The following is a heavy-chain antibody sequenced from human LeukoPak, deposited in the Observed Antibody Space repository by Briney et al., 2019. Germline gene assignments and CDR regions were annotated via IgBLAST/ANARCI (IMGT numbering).Heavy chain of an antibody. Sequence: PPGGSLRLSCAASGFTFSSYAMSWVRQAPGKGLEWVSAISGSGGSTYYADSVKGRFTISRDNSKNTLYLQMNSLRAEDTAVYYCAKAYGDYVVLDYWGQGTLVTVSS. CDR2: ISGSGGST. CDR1: GFTFSSYA. D-gene: IGHD4-17*01. CDR3: AKAYGDYVVLDY. V-gene: IGHV3-23*01. J-gene: IGHJ4*02.